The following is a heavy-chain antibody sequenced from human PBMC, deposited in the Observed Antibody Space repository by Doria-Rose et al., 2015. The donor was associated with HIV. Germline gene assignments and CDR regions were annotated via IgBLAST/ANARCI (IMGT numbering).Heavy chain of an antibody. V-gene: IGHV4-34*01. CDR1: GGAFSTYP. D-gene: IGHD3-16*01. CDR2: INHSGST. J-gene: IGHJ3*02. Sequence: TCAVYGGAFSTYPLSWIRQPPGKGLEWIGEINHSGSTNYNPSLKSRVTISVDTSKNQFSLRLTSVTAADTAVYYCARGSLTEEIWAFDIWGQGTMVSVSS. CDR3: ARGSLTEEIWAFDI.